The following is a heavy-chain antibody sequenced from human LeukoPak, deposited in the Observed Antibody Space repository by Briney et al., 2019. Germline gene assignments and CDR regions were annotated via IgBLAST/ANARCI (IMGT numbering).Heavy chain of an antibody. Sequence: SSVKVSCKASGGTFSSYAISWVRQAPGQGLEWMGRIIPIFGIANYAQKFQGRVTITADKSTSTAYMEPSSLRSEDTAVYYCARGRAYYYDSSGYQYWGQGTLVTVSS. CDR2: IIPIFGIA. V-gene: IGHV1-69*04. CDR3: ARGRAYYYDSSGYQY. J-gene: IGHJ4*02. CDR1: GGTFSSYA. D-gene: IGHD3-22*01.